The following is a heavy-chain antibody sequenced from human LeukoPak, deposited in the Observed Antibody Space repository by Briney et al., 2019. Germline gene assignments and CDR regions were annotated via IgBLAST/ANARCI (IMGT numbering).Heavy chain of an antibody. J-gene: IGHJ4*02. CDR3: AKDRGFTYYFDY. CDR2: ISYDGSNK. D-gene: IGHD3-16*01. CDR1: GFTFSSYG. V-gene: IGHV3-30*18. Sequence: GGSLRLSCAASGFTFSSYGMHWVRQAPGKGLEWVAVISYDGSNKYYADSVKGRFTISRDNSKNTLYLQMNSLRAEDTAVYYCAKDRGFTYYFDYWGQGTLVTVSS.